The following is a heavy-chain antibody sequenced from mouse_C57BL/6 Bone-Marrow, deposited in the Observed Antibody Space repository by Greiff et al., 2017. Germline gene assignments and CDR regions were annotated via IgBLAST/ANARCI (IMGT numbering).Heavy chain of an antibody. CDR3: ARHYYGSSYAMDY. Sequence: EVQGVESGGGLVKPGGSLKLSCAASGFTFSDYGMHWVRQAPEKGLEWVAYISSGSSTIYYADTVKGRFTISRDNAKNTLFLQMPSLRSEDTAMYYCARHYYGSSYAMDYWGQGTSVTVSS. CDR1: GFTFSDYG. D-gene: IGHD1-1*01. J-gene: IGHJ4*01. V-gene: IGHV5-17*01. CDR2: ISSGSSTI.